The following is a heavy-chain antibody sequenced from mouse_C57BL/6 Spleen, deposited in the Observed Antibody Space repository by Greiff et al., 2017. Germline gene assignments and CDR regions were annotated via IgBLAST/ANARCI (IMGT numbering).Heavy chain of an antibody. D-gene: IGHD2-1*01. CDR2: INPNNGGT. CDR1: GYTFTDYN. Sequence: VQLQQSGPELVKPGASVKMSCKASGYTFTDYNMHWVKQSHGKSLEWIGYINPNNGGTSYNQKFKGKATLTVNKSSSTAYMELRSLTSEDSAVYYCARGGIGNYFYCDYWGQGTTLTVSS. V-gene: IGHV1-22*01. CDR3: ARGGIGNYFYCDY. J-gene: IGHJ2*01.